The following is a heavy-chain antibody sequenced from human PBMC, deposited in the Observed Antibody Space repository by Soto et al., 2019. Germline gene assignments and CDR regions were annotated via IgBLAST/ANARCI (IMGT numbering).Heavy chain of an antibody. CDR3: AKVPDFWSGTMTD. CDR1: GFTFSSYA. CDR2: ISGSGGST. Sequence: GSLRLSCAASGFTFSSYAVSWVRQAPGKGLEWVSAISGSGGSTYYADSVKGRFTISRDNSKNTLYLQMNSLRAEDTAVYYCAKVPDFWSGTMTDWGQGTLVTVSS. D-gene: IGHD3-3*01. V-gene: IGHV3-23*01. J-gene: IGHJ4*02.